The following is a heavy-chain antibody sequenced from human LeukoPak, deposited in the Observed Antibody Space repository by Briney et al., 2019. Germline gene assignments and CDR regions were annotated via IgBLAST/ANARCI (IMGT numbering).Heavy chain of an antibody. CDR1: GYTFTSYD. Sequence: GASVKVSCKASGYTFTSYDINWVRQVTGQGLEWMGWMNPKSGNTGYAQKFQGRVTTTRNTSISTAYMEVSSLRYEDTAVYYCARRAVDNSYYYYMDVWGKGTTVTVSS. J-gene: IGHJ6*03. CDR2: MNPKSGNT. CDR3: ARRAVDNSYYYYMDV. V-gene: IGHV1-8*03. D-gene: IGHD6-19*01.